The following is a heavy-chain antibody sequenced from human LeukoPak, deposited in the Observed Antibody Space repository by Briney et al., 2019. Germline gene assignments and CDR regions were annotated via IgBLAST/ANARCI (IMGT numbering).Heavy chain of an antibody. D-gene: IGHD2-15*01. V-gene: IGHV3-23*01. J-gene: IGHJ4*02. CDR3: ARRDIVVVVSASDY. Sequence: GGSLRLSCAASGFIFSSYSMNWVRQAPGKGLEWVSGITASGDRTFYGDSVRGRFTMSRDNSKNTVYLQMNSLRVDDTAVYYCARRDIVVVVSASDYWGQGTLVTVSS. CDR1: GFIFSSYS. CDR2: ITASGDRT.